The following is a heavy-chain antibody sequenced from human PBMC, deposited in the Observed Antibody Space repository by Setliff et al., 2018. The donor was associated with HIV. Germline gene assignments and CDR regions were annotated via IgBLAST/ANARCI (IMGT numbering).Heavy chain of an antibody. CDR1: GFPFSDDA. D-gene: IGHD4-17*01. V-gene: IGHV3-64*01. J-gene: IGHJ4*02. Sequence: PGGSLRLSCAASGFPFSDDAMHWVRQAPGKGLEYVSAISYNGGTTYYANSVKGRFTISRDNSKNTLYLQMGSLRPEDMAVYYCARADYFNSPFDSWGQGTLVTVSS. CDR2: ISYNGGTT. CDR3: ARADYFNSPFDS.